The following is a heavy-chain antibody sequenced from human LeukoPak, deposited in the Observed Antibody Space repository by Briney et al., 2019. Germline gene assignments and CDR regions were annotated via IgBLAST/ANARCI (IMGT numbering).Heavy chain of an antibody. CDR1: GGSISSFY. D-gene: IGHD3-22*01. V-gene: IGHV4-59*01. Sequence: PSETLSLTCTVSGGSISSFYWSWIRQPPGKGLEWIGYVYYSGSTNYNPSLKSRVTISVDTSKNQFSLKLSSVTAADTAVYYCARGGYYDSGGYYPYYMDVWGKGTTVTISS. J-gene: IGHJ6*03. CDR2: VYYSGST. CDR3: ARGGYYDSGGYYPYYMDV.